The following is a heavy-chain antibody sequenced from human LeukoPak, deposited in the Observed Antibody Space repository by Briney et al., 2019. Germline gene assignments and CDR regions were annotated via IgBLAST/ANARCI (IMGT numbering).Heavy chain of an antibody. CDR3: ARGYCGGDCYSFDP. J-gene: IGHJ5*02. D-gene: IGHD2-21*02. V-gene: IGHV4-59*01. CDR2: IYYSGST. CDR1: GGSINTYY. Sequence: SETLSLTCTVSGGSINTYYWSWIRQPPGEGLEWIGYIYYSGSTNYNPSLKSRVTISVDTSKNQFSLKLSSVTAADTAVYYCARGYCGGDCYSFDPWGQGTLVTVSS.